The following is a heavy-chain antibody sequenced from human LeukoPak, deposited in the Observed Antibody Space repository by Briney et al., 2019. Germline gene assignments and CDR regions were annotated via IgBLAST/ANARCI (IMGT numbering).Heavy chain of an antibody. V-gene: IGHV3-48*03. CDR1: GFTFSSYE. D-gene: IGHD3-22*01. J-gene: IGHJ4*02. CDR3: ASTTYYYDSSGYSLTD. CDR2: ISSSGSTI. Sequence: GGSLRLSCAVSGFTFSSYEMNWVRQAPGKGLEWVSYISSSGSTIYYADSVKGRFTISRDNAKNSLYLQMNSLRAEDTAVYYCASTTYYYDSSGYSLTDWGQGTLVTVSS.